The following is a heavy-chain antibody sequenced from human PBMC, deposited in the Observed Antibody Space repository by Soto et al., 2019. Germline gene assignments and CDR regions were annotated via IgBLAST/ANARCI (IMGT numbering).Heavy chain of an antibody. J-gene: IGHJ5*02. V-gene: IGHV4-38-2*02. CDR2: IYHSGNT. D-gene: IGHD3-3*01. CDR1: GYSISSGYY. Sequence: SETLSLTCAVSGYSISSGYYWGWIRQPPGKGLEWIGSIYHSGNTYYNPSLKSRVTISVDTSKNQFSLKLSSVTAADTAVYYCARDLVRFLEWLVPGWFDPWGQGTLVTVSS. CDR3: ARDLVRFLEWLVPGWFDP.